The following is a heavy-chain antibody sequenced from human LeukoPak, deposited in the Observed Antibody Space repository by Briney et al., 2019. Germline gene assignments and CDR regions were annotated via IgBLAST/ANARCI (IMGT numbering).Heavy chain of an antibody. J-gene: IGHJ5*02. Sequence: GGSLRLSCAASGFTFSRYEMNWVRQAPGKGLEWVSYISSSGTTIYYADSVKGRFTISRDTAKNSLYLQMNSLRAEDTAIYYCARDRDFYGSMTEKTNWFDPWGQGTLVTVSS. CDR1: GFTFSRYE. D-gene: IGHD3-10*01. CDR3: ARDRDFYGSMTEKTNWFDP. CDR2: ISSSGTTI. V-gene: IGHV3-48*03.